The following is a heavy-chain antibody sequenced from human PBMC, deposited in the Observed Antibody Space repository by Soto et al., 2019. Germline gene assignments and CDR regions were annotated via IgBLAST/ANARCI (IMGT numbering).Heavy chain of an antibody. V-gene: IGHV3-7*03. Sequence: GGSLRLACAASGFTFRSNWMSWVRQAPGKGLEWVANIKQDGSEKYYVDSVKGRFTISRDNAKNSLYLQMNSLRAEDTAVYYCATSGGGWLQPPVWGQGTLVTVSS. CDR1: GFTFRSNW. CDR2: IKQDGSEK. J-gene: IGHJ4*02. CDR3: ATSGGGWLQPPV. D-gene: IGHD5-12*01.